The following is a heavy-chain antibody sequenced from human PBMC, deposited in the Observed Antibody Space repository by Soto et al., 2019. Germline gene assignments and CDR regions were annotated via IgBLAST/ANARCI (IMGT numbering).Heavy chain of an antibody. CDR2: IIPFLGSP. V-gene: IGHV1-69*01. Sequence: QMQLVQSGAEVKKPGSSVKVSCEASGDSISSYAISWVRQAPGEGLEWMGGIIPFLGSPRYPQNSQGGVTITADESRNTVYMELTSLRSEDTAEYYWARAPPHETHTVMDYYLDAWGQGTLVTVAS. D-gene: IGHD4-4*01. CDR1: GDSISSYA. CDR3: ARAPPHETHTVMDYYLDA. J-gene: IGHJ4*02.